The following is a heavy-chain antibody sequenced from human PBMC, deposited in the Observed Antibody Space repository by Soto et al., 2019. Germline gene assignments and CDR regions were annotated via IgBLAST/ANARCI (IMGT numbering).Heavy chain of an antibody. CDR1: GGPFRGYC. D-gene: IGHD5-18*01. V-gene: IGHV4-34*01. Sequence: SETLSLRCAVYGGPFRGYCWRWIRQPPWKGLEWMGEINHSGSTNYNPSLKSRVTISVDTSKNQFSLKLSSVTAADTAVYYCARGVTAMALYYFDYWGQGTLVTVSS. CDR2: INHSGST. CDR3: ARGVTAMALYYFDY. J-gene: IGHJ4*02.